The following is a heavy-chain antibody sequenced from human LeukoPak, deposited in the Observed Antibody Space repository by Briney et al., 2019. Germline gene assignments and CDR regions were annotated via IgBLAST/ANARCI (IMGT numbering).Heavy chain of an antibody. CDR3: ASYSSGATGYFDY. CDR1: GFTFRDAW. V-gene: IGHV3-53*01. Sequence: GGSLRLSCAASGFTFRDAWMSWVRQAPGKGLEWVSVIYSGGSTYYADSVKGRFTISRDNPKNTLYLQMNSLRAEDTAVYYCASYSSGATGYFDYWGQGTLVTVSS. D-gene: IGHD6-19*01. J-gene: IGHJ4*02. CDR2: IYSGGST.